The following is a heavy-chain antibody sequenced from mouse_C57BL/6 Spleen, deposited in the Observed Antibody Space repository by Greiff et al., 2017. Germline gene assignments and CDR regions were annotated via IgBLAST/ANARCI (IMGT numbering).Heavy chain of an antibody. CDR1: GYTFTSYW. CDR3: ARKLGRMEYYFDY. Sequence: QVQLQQPGAELVKPGASVKLSCKASGYTFTSYWMHWVKQRPGQGLEWIGMIHPNSGSTNYNEKFKSKATLTVDKSSSTAYMQLSSLTSEDSAVYYCARKLGRMEYYFDYWGQGTTLTVSS. CDR2: IHPNSGST. V-gene: IGHV1-64*01. D-gene: IGHD4-1*01. J-gene: IGHJ2*01.